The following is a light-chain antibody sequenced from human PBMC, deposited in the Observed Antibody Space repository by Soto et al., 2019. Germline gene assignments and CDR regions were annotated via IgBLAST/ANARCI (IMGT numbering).Light chain of an antibody. CDR3: QTWGTGIQGV. CDR1: SGHSSYA. Sequence: QLVLTQSPSASASLGASVKLTCTLSSGHSSYAIAWHQQQPEKGPRYLMKLNSDGSHSTGDGIPDRFSGSSSGAERYLTISSLQSEDEADYYCQTWGTGIQGVFGGGTQLTVL. CDR2: LNSDGSH. J-gene: IGLJ2*01. V-gene: IGLV4-69*01.